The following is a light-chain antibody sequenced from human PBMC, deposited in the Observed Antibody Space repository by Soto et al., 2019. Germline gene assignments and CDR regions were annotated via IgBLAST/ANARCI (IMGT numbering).Light chain of an antibody. CDR2: EVN. J-gene: IGLJ1*01. V-gene: IGLV2-14*03. CDR1: SNDVGGYKY. CDR3: SSYSSNNILSYV. Sequence: QSAPTQPASVSGAPGQSITISCTGTSNDVGGYKYVSWYQQRPGTAPKLIMFEVNNRPSGVSDRFSGSRSANTASLTISGLQAQDEADYYCSSYSSNNILSYVFGTGTKLTVL.